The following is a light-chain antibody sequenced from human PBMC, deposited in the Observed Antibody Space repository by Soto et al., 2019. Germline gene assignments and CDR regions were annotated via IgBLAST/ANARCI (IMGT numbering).Light chain of an antibody. CDR1: QSVSSSY. CDR3: QQRSNWPAT. J-gene: IGKJ5*01. CDR2: GAS. V-gene: IGKV3D-20*02. Sequence: EIVMTQSPATLSVSPGERATLSCRASQSVSSSYLAWYQRKPGQAPRLLIYGASSRATGIPDRFSGSGSGTDFTLTISSLEPEDFAVYYCQQRSNWPATFGQGTRLEI.